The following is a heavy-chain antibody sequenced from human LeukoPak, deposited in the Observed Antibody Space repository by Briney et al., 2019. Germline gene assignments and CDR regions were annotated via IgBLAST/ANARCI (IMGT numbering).Heavy chain of an antibody. CDR1: GGTFSSYA. CDR2: IIPIFGTA. CDR3: AGVSRGITSDAFDI. D-gene: IGHD3-10*01. J-gene: IGHJ3*02. V-gene: IGHV1-69*01. Sequence: ASVKVSCKASGGTFSSYAISWVRQAPGQGLEWMGGIIPIFGTANYAQKFQGRVTITADESTSTAYMELSSLRSEDTAVHYCAGVSRGITSDAFDIWGQGTMVTVSS.